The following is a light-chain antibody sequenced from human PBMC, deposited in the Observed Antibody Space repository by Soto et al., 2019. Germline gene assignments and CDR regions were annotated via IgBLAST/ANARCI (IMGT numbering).Light chain of an antibody. V-gene: IGKV4-1*01. CDR2: WSS. J-gene: IGKJ1*01. Sequence: DIVMTQSPDSLAVSLGERATINCKSSQSVLYSSNNNNYLAWYQQKPGQHPKLLIYWSSTRESGVPDRFSGSGSGTDFTLTISSLQDEDVAVYYCHQYSSSPTVGQGTKVESK. CDR3: HQYSSSPT. CDR1: QSVLYSSNNNNY.